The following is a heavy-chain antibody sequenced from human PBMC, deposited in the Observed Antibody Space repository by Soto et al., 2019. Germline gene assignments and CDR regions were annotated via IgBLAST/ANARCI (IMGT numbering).Heavy chain of an antibody. D-gene: IGHD3-10*01. CDR1: GGTFSSYT. CDR2: IIPILGIA. Sequence: SVKVSCKASGGTFSSYTISWVRQAPGQGLEWMGRIIPILGIANYAQKFQGRVTITADKSTSTAYMELSSLRSEDTAVYYCARVISYYGSGSYYPLYYYYMDVWGKGTTVTVSS. CDR3: ARVISYYGSGSYYPLYYYYMDV. V-gene: IGHV1-69*02. J-gene: IGHJ6*03.